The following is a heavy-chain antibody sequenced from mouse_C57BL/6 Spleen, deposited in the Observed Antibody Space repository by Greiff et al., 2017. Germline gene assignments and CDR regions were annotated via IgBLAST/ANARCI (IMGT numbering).Heavy chain of an antibody. D-gene: IGHD2-4*01. CDR3: ARADYYFDY. J-gene: IGHJ2*01. V-gene: IGHV3-6*01. CDR1: GYSITSGYY. CDR2: ISYDGSN. Sequence: EVKLVESGPGLVKPSQSLSLTCSVTGYSITSGYYWNWSRQFPGNKLEWMGYISYDGSNNYNPSLKNRISITRDTSKNQFFLKLNSVTTEDTATYYCARADYYFDYWGQGTTLTVSS.